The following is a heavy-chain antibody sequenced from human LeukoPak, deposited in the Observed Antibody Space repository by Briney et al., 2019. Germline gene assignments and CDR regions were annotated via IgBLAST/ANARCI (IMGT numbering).Heavy chain of an antibody. D-gene: IGHD6-19*01. CDR2: ISGNSGSI. V-gene: IGHV3-9*03. Sequence: GRSLRLSCAASGFTFDDYAMHWVRQAPGKGLEWVSGISGNSGSIGYADSVKGRFTISRDNAKNSLYLQMNSLRAEDMALYYCAKESSSGYYFDYWGQGTLVTVSS. CDR3: AKESSSGYYFDY. CDR1: GFTFDDYA. J-gene: IGHJ4*02.